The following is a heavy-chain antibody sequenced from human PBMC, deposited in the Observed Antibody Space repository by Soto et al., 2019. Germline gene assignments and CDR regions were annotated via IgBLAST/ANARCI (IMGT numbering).Heavy chain of an antibody. CDR2: INHSGST. CDR1: GGSFSGYY. CDR3: ARDVRNFPAYGMDV. D-gene: IGHD3-3*01. Sequence: PSETLSLTCAVYGGSFSGYYWSWIRQPPGKGLEWIGEINHSGSTNYNPSLKSRVTISVDTSKNQFSLKLSSVTAADTAVYYCARDVRNFPAYGMDVWGQGTTVTVSS. J-gene: IGHJ6*02. V-gene: IGHV4-34*01.